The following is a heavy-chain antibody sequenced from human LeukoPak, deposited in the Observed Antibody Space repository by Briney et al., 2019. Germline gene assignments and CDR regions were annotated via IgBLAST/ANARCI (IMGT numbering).Heavy chain of an antibody. CDR2: MSYDGTNK. D-gene: IGHD3-10*01. V-gene: IGHV3-33*01. CDR1: GFTFDNFG. CDR3: VRSHERYFYYSGSSSDFDY. J-gene: IGHJ4*02. Sequence: PGGSLRLSCAASGFTFDNFGMHWVRQAPGRGLEWVALMSYDGTNKYYADSVKGRFTISRDDSKDTLFLEMNSLRGEDTAVYYCVRSHERYFYYSGSSSDFDYWGQGTPVTISS.